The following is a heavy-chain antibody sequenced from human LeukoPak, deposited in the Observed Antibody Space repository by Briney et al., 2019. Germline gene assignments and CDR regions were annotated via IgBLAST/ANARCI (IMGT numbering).Heavy chain of an antibody. CDR1: GGSISSGGYY. CDR2: IYYSGSI. V-gene: IGHV4-31*03. D-gene: IGHD2-2*01. J-gene: IGHJ4*02. Sequence: SETLSLTCTVSGGSISSGGYYWSWIRQHPGKGLEWIGYIYYSGSIYYNPSLKSRVTISVDTSKNQFSLKLSSVTAADTAVYYCARRVVPADYFDYWGQGTLVTVSS. CDR3: ARRVVPADYFDY.